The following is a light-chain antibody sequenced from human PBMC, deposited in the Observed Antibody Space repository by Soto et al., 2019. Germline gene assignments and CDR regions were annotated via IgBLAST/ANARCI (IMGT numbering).Light chain of an antibody. CDR3: QQYNNWIT. CDR1: QSISSW. J-gene: IGKJ5*01. V-gene: IGKV1-5*01. Sequence: DIQMTQSPSTLSASVGDRVTITCRASQSISSWLAWYQQKPGKAPKLLIYDASSLESGVPSRFSGSGSGTEFTLTISSLQSEDFAVYYCQQYNNWITFGQGTRLEIK. CDR2: DAS.